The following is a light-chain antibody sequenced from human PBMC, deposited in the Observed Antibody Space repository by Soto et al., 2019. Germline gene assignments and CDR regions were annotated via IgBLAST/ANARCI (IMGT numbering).Light chain of an antibody. V-gene: IGKV1-9*01. CDR2: AAS. Sequence: DIQLTQSQSFLSASVGDRVTITCRTSEGISSYLAWYQQKPGKAPKLLIYAASTLQSGVPSRFSGSGSGTEFTLTISSLQPEDFATYYCQQLNSYPLTFGPGTKVDIK. J-gene: IGKJ3*01. CDR3: QQLNSYPLT. CDR1: EGISSY.